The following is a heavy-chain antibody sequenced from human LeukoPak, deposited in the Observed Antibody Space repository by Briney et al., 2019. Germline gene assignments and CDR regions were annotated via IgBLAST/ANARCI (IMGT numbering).Heavy chain of an antibody. D-gene: IGHD2-15*01. CDR1: GYTFTGHY. CDR3: ARDDGCSGGSCNDAFDI. Sequence: GASVKVSCKASGYTFTGHYIHWVRQAPGQGLEWMGRINPNIGATNYAQKSQGRVTMTRDTSISTAYMELTSLRSDDTAMYYCARDDGCSGGSCNDAFDIWGQGTMVSVSS. V-gene: IGHV1-2*06. J-gene: IGHJ3*02. CDR2: INPNIGAT.